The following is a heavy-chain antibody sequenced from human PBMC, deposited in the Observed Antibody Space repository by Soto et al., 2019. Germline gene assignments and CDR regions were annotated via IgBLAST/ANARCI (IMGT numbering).Heavy chain of an antibody. J-gene: IGHJ4*02. Sequence: QVQLQQWGAGLLKPSETLSLNCAVTGGSLSGYYWSWIRQPPGKGLEWMGEVKDGGHTTSSPSLRGRVTISSDTSNNQFSLMLNSVTAADTGVYYCARGQEGVVATHWDQGSLVTVSS. CDR1: GGSLSGYY. D-gene: IGHD5-12*01. CDR2: VKDGGHT. CDR3: ARGQEGVVATH. V-gene: IGHV4-34*01.